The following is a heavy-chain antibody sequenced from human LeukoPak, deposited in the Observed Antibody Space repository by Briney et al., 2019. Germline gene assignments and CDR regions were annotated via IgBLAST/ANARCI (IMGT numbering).Heavy chain of an antibody. CDR3: ARGSRFYGSGSYYSLADYYYYYMDV. J-gene: IGHJ6*03. Sequence: GGSLRLSCAASGFTFSSYEMNWVRQAPGKGLEWVSYISSSGSTIYYADSVKGRFTISRDNSKNTLYLQMNSLRAEDTAVYYCARGSRFYGSGSYYSLADYYYYYMDVWGKGTTVTISS. D-gene: IGHD3-10*01. V-gene: IGHV3-48*03. CDR2: ISSSGSTI. CDR1: GFTFSSYE.